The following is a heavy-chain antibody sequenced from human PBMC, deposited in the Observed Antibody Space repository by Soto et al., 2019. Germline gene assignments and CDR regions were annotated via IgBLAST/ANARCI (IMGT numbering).Heavy chain of an antibody. D-gene: IGHD6-13*01. J-gene: IGHJ6*02. CDR3: ARDYSSSWNYYGMDV. CDR2: IYYSGST. CDR1: GGSISSYY. V-gene: IGHV4-59*01. Sequence: PSETLSLTCTVSGGSISSYYWSWIRQPPGKGLEWIGYIYYSGSTNYNPSLKSRVTISVDTSKNQFSLKLSSVTAADTAVYYCARDYSSSWNYYGMDVWGQGTTVTVSS.